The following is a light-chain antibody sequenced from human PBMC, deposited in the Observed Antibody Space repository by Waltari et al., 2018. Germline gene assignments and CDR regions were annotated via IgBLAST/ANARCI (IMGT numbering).Light chain of an antibody. CDR1: SPNIGINP. CDR3: AAWDGSLDGPV. Sequence: QSALTQPPSASATPGQRVPISCSGSSPNIGINPLTWYQRPPGTAPKLLTYSNNEGPSGVPDRFSGSKSGTSASLAINGLQSEDEADYFCAAWDGSLDGPVFGGGTKVTVL. CDR2: SNN. J-gene: IGLJ3*02. V-gene: IGLV1-44*01.